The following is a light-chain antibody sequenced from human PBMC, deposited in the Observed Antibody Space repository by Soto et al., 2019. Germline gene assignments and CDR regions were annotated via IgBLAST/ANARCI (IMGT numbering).Light chain of an antibody. CDR1: QSINNY. CDR2: DGS. Sequence: EIVLTQSPDTLSLSPGDRATLPCRASQSINNYLAWYQQKPGQAPRLLIYDGSNRATGIPARFSGSGSGTDFTLTISSLEPEDFAVYYCQQRSNWPPGFTFGPGTKVDIK. J-gene: IGKJ3*01. CDR3: QQRSNWPPGFT. V-gene: IGKV3-11*01.